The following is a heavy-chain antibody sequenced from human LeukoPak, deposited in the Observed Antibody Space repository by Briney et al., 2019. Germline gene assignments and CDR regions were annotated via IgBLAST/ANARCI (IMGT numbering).Heavy chain of an antibody. CDR2: ISWNSGSI. Sequence: GGSLRLSCAASGFTFDDYAMHWVRQAPGKGLEWVSGISWNSGSIGYADSVKGRFIISRDNAKNSLYLQMDSLRAEDTALYYCAKDTGGYYDSSGALDAFDIWGQGTMVTVSS. CDR3: AKDTGGYYDSSGALDAFDI. CDR1: GFTFDDYA. J-gene: IGHJ3*02. V-gene: IGHV3-9*01. D-gene: IGHD3-22*01.